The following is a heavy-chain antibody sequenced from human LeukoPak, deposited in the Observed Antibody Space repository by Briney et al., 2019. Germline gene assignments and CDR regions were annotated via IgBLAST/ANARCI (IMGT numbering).Heavy chain of an antibody. D-gene: IGHD1-14*01. CDR3: TRAAHRAFDI. J-gene: IGHJ3*02. Sequence: SQTLPLTCAISGDSVSSFDAAWNWIRQSPSRGLEWLGRTYYRSRWSSDYALSVKSRISVTSDTSKDQFSLQLSSVTPEDTAVYYCTRAAHRAFDIWGQGTLVIVSP. V-gene: IGHV6-1*01. CDR1: GDSVSSFDAA. CDR2: TYYRSRWSS.